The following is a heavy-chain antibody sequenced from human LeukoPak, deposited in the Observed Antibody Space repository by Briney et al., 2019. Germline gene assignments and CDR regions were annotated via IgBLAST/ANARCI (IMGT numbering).Heavy chain of an antibody. CDR2: ISYDGSNK. CDR3: AKAPGYSSSFDV. Sequence: GGSLRLSCAASGFTFSSYGMHWVRQAPGKGLEWVAVISYDGSNKYYADSVKGRFTISRDNSKNTLYLQMNSLRAEDTAVYYCAKAPGYSSSFDVWGQGTTVTVSS. J-gene: IGHJ6*02. CDR1: GFTFSSYG. V-gene: IGHV3-30*18. D-gene: IGHD6-13*01.